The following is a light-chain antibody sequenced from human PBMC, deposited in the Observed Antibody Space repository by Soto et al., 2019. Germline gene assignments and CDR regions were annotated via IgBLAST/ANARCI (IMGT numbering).Light chain of an antibody. Sequence: EIALTQSRGTLSLSPGERATHACRASQSVNNNYLAWYQQKPGQAPRLLIYGASSRATGIPDRFSGSGSGTDFTLTISRLEPEDFAVYYCQQYGSSQYTFGQGTKLEIK. CDR3: QQYGSSQYT. J-gene: IGKJ2*01. V-gene: IGKV3-20*01. CDR1: QSVNNNY. CDR2: GAS.